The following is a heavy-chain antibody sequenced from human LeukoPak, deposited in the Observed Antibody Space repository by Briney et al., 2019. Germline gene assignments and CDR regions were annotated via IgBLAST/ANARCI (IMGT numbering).Heavy chain of an antibody. J-gene: IGHJ4*02. V-gene: IGHV3-21*01. CDR3: ARLVAQGDY. CDR1: GFTFDDYG. D-gene: IGHD5-12*01. Sequence: GGSLRLSCAASGFTFDDYGLAWVRHGPGKGLEWVSSISSSSSYIYYADSVKGRFTISRDNAKNSLYLQMNSLRAEDTAVYYCARLVAQGDYWGQGTLVTVSS. CDR2: ISSSSSYI.